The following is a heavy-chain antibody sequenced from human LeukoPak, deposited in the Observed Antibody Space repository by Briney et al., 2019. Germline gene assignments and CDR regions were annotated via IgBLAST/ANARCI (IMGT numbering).Heavy chain of an antibody. CDR1: GFIFSSYW. D-gene: IGHD3-10*02. V-gene: IGHV3-74*01. CDR3: ARRGLVPAFDI. CDR2: INSDGNIT. J-gene: IGHJ3*02. Sequence: GGSLRLSCTASGFIFSSYWMHWVRQAPGKGLVWLSRINSDGNITTYADSVRGRFPISRDNAKNTLYLQMSSLRVDDTAVYFCARRGLVPAFDIWGKGTVVSVTS.